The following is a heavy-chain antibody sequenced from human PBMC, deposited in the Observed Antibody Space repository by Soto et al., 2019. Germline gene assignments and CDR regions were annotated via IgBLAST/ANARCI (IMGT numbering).Heavy chain of an antibody. J-gene: IGHJ6*02. CDR3: AKGRSYYYYYGVDV. CDR1: GFTFRSCA. V-gene: IGHV3-23*01. CDR2: IIDSGAST. Sequence: GGSLSLSCAASGFTFRSCAMASVRQAQGKGLEWVSDIIDSGASTYYADSVKGRFTISRDNSKSTLYLQMNSLRAEDTALYYCAKGRSYYYYYGVDVWGQGTTVTVSS.